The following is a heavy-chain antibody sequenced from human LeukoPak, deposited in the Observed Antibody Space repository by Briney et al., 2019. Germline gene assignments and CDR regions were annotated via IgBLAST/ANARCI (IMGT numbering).Heavy chain of an antibody. Sequence: GRSLRLSCAASGFTFSSYGMHWVRQAPGKGVEWVAVISYDGSNKYYADSVKGRFTISRDNSKNTLYLQMNSLRAEDTAVYYCAELGITMIGGVWGKGTTVTISS. V-gene: IGHV3-30*18. CDR1: GFTFSSYG. J-gene: IGHJ6*04. CDR2: ISYDGSNK. CDR3: AELGITMIGGV. D-gene: IGHD3-10*02.